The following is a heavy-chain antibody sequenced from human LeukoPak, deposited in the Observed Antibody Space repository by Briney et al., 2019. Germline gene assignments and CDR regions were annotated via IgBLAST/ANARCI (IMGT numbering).Heavy chain of an antibody. V-gene: IGHV4-38-2*02. J-gene: IGHJ4*02. CDR1: GYSISSGYF. D-gene: IGHD6-25*01. Sequence: PSETLSLTCTVSGYSISSGYFWAWVRRPPGLGPQWIGSIYYSGTRHYSPSLESRLAMSVDTSKNQFSLKLSSVTASDTALYYCARGLIGYHTVFDSWGLGTLVTVSS. CDR3: ARGLIGYHTVFDS. CDR2: IYYSGTR.